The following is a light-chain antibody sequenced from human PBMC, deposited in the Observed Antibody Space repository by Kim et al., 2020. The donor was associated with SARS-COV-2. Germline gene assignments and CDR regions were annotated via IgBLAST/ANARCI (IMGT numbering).Light chain of an antibody. Sequence: QAVLTQSPSASASLGASVKLTCTLSSGHSTYAIAWHQQQPEKGPRYLMKVDSDGSHNKGDGIPDRFSGSSSGAERYLTISSLQSEDEADYYCQTWDTGIRVFSGRTQLTDL. CDR1: SGHSTYA. CDR3: QTWDTGIRV. J-gene: IGLJ3*02. V-gene: IGLV4-69*01. CDR2: VDSDGSH.